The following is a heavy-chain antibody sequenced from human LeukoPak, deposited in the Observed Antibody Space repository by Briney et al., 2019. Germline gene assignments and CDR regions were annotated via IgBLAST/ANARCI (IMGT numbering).Heavy chain of an antibody. D-gene: IGHD3-10*01. V-gene: IGHV1-46*03. CDR1: GYTFTSYD. J-gene: IGHJ6*03. CDR2: INPSCGST. CDR3: ARDRSYVSGRNYYYMDV. Sequence: ASVKVSCKASGYTFTSYDMHWVRQAPGQGLEWMGIINPSCGSTNYAHKFQGRVTMTRDTSTRTAYMELSSLRSEDTPGYYCARDRSYVSGRNYYYMDVWGKGTTVTVSS.